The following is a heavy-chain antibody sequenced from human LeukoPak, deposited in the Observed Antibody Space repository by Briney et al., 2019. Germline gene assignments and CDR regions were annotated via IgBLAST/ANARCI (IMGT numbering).Heavy chain of an antibody. CDR2: IYYSGST. CDR1: GGSISSSSYY. Sequence: PSETLSLTCTVSGGSISSSSYYWGWIRQPPGKGPEWIGSIYYSGSTYYNPSLKSRVTISVDTSKNQFSLKLSSVTAADTAVYYCARARGVSFDIWGQGTMVTVSS. J-gene: IGHJ3*02. V-gene: IGHV4-39*07. D-gene: IGHD6-13*01. CDR3: ARARGVSFDI.